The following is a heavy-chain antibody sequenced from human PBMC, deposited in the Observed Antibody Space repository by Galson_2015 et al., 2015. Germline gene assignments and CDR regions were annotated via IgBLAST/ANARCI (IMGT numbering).Heavy chain of an antibody. CDR2: LSYDGSKK. Sequence: PLRLSCAASGFTFSSYGMHWVRQPPGKGLEWVAFLSYDGSKKYYADSVKGRFTISRDNSKNTLSLQMSSLRVEDTAVYHCVRGLSSVYWDYWGQGTLVTVSS. CDR1: GFTFSSYG. CDR3: VRGLSSVYWDY. V-gene: IGHV3-30*03. J-gene: IGHJ4*02.